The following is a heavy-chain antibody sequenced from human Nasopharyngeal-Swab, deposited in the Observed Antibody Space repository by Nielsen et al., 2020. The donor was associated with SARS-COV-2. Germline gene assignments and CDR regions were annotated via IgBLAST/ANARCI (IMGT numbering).Heavy chain of an antibody. CDR1: GGSISSSSYY. CDR3: ARGTVTTRRSHTYYYYYGMDV. Sequence: SETLSLTCTVSGGSISSSSYYWSWIRQPPGKGLEWIGEINHSGSTNYNPSLKSRVTISVDTSKNQFSLKLSSVTAADTAVYYCARGTVTTRRSHTYYYYYGMDVWGQGTTVTVSS. J-gene: IGHJ6*02. D-gene: IGHD4-17*01. V-gene: IGHV4-39*07. CDR2: INHSGST.